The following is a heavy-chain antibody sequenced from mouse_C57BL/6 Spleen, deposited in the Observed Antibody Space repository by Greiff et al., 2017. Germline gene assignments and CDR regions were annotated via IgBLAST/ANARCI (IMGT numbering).Heavy chain of an antibody. Sequence: VKLQQPGAELVKPGASVKLSCKASGYTFTSYWMHWVKQRPGRGLEWIGRIDPNSGGTKYNEKFKSKATLTVDKPSSTAYMQLSSLTSEDSAVYYCASGITTVVAPTDYWGQGTTLTVSS. J-gene: IGHJ2*01. CDR3: ASGITTVVAPTDY. CDR1: GYTFTSYW. D-gene: IGHD1-1*01. V-gene: IGHV1-72*01. CDR2: IDPNSGGT.